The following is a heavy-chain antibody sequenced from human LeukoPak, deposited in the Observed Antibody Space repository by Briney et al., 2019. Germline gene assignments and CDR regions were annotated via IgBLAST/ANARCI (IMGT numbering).Heavy chain of an antibody. CDR2: IIPIFGTA. CDR1: GGTFSSYA. CDR3: ARDIVVVPAAINGAFDAFDI. V-gene: IGHV1-69*13. D-gene: IGHD2-2*01. Sequence: ASVKVSCKASGGTFSSYAISWVRQAPGQGLEWMGGIIPIFGTANYAQKFQGRVTITADESTSTAYMELSSLRSEDTAVYYCARDIVVVPAAINGAFDAFDIWGQGTMVTVSS. J-gene: IGHJ3*02.